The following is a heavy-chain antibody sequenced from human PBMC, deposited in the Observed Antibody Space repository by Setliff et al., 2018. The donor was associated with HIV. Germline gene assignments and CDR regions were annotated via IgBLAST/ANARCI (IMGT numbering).Heavy chain of an antibody. CDR2: ISNDGSTT. J-gene: IGHJ4*02. CDR3: ATITAW. Sequence: GGSLRLSCAASGFTFSNYWMHWVRQAPGKGLVWVSRISNDGSTTDYADSVKGRFTISRDNAKNTLYLQMNSLRAEDTAVYFCATITAWWGQGTLVTVSS. D-gene: IGHD3-10*01. V-gene: IGHV3-74*01. CDR1: GFTFSNYW.